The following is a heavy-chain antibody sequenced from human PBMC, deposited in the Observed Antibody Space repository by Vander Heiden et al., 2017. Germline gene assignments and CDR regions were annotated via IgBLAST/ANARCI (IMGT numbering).Heavy chain of an antibody. J-gene: IGHJ4*02. CDR3: ARITNCSGGSCYSGAFDY. CDR1: ASSRNNARIA. CDR2: MFTNDEK. D-gene: IGHD2-15*01. Sequence: HVTVKEPGPVLVTPTETLTLASTVAASSRNNARIAVSWIGQTPGKALEWLSHMFTNDEKSYITSLKSMLTISKDTSKSQVVLTMTNTDPVDTATYYCARITNCSGGSCYSGAFDYWGQGTLVTVSS. V-gene: IGHV2-26*01.